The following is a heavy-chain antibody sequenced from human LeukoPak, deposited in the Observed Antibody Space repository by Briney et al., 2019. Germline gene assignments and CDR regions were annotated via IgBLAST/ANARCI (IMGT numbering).Heavy chain of an antibody. CDR1: GFTFSSEW. CDR2: IKSNGRST. V-gene: IGHV3-74*01. CDR3: ARYLPRTSGP. Sequence: GGSLRLSCAASGFTFSSEWMHWVRHATGRGLVWISHIKSNGRSTNYGDSVKGRFTVSRDNAKNTLYLQMKSVRDGDTAVYYCARYLPRTSGPWGQGTLVTVSS. J-gene: IGHJ5*02. D-gene: IGHD3-10*01.